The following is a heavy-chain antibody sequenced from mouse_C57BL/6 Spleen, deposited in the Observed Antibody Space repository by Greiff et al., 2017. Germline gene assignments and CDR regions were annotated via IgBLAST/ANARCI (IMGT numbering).Heavy chain of an antibody. CDR2: IWRGGST. V-gene: IGHV2-2*01. J-gene: IGHJ2*01. Sequence: QVQLQQSGPGLVQPSQSLSITCTVSGFSLTSYGVHWVRQSPGKGLEWLGVIWRGGSTDYNAAFISRLSISKDNSKSQVFFKMNSLQADDTAIYYCARNDYGSLDYWGQGTTLTVSS. CDR1: GFSLTSYG. D-gene: IGHD1-1*01. CDR3: ARNDYGSLDY.